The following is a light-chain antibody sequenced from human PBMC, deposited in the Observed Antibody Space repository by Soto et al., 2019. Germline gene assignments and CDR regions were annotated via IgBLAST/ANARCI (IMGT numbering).Light chain of an antibody. CDR2: EAS. V-gene: IGKV3-11*01. CDR3: QQRTNWPRGT. J-gene: IGKJ2*02. Sequence: EVVLTQSPATLSLSPGERATLSCRASQSVRNFLAWYQQKPGQAPRLLIYEASNRAAGIPARFSGSGSGTDYTLPISSLEPEDFGVYYCQQRTNWPRGTFGQGTNLEI. CDR1: QSVRNF.